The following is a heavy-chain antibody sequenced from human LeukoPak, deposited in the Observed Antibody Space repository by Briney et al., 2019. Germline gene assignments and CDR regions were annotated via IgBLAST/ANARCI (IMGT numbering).Heavy chain of an antibody. V-gene: IGHV3-30-3*01. Sequence: GGSLRLSCAASGFTFNKYAMHWVRQAPGKGLEWVAVVSYLGNDKFYADSVKGRFTISKDNSKNTLYLQMNSLRAEDTAVYYCARDLYDSSGYFDYWGQGTLVTVSS. J-gene: IGHJ4*02. D-gene: IGHD3-22*01. CDR3: ARDLYDSSGYFDY. CDR2: VSYLGNDK. CDR1: GFTFNKYA.